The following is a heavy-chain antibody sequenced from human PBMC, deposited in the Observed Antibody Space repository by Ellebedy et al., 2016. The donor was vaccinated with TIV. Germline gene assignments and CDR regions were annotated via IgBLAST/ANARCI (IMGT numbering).Heavy chain of an antibody. J-gene: IGHJ4*02. V-gene: IGHV3-23*01. CDR3: AKTDSSSWFNFDY. CDR2: ISGSGGST. D-gene: IGHD6-13*01. CDR1: GFTFSSYA. Sequence: GESLKISXAASGFTFSSYAMSWVRQAPGKGLEWVSAISGSGGSTYYADSVKGRFTISRDNSKNTLYLQMNSLRAEDTAVYYCAKTDSSSWFNFDYWGQGTLVTVSS.